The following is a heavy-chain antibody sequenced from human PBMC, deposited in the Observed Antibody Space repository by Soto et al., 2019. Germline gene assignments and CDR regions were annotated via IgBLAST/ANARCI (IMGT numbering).Heavy chain of an antibody. CDR1: GYSFTSYW. CDR3: ARHVRYCSGGSCYFRWFDP. CDR2: IYPGDSDT. Sequence: GESLKISCKGSGYSFTSYWIGWVRQMPGKGLEWMGIIYPGDSDTRYSPSFQGQVTISADKSISTAYLQWSSLKASDTAMYYCARHVRYCSGGSCYFRWFDPWGQGTLVTVSS. J-gene: IGHJ5*02. D-gene: IGHD2-15*01. V-gene: IGHV5-51*01.